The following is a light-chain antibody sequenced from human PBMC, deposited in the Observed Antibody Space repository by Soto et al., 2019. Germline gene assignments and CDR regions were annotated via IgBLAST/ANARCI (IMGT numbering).Light chain of an antibody. V-gene: IGKV3-15*01. CDR2: GAS. CDR1: QSISSN. CDR3: QQYDDYPPWT. J-gene: IGKJ1*01. Sequence: EIVMTQSPATLSVSPGERATVSCRASQSISSNLAWFQQKPGQAPRLLMYGASARATGIPARFSGSGSGTEFTLTISSLQSDDVAVYYCQQYDDYPPWTFGQGTKVEIK.